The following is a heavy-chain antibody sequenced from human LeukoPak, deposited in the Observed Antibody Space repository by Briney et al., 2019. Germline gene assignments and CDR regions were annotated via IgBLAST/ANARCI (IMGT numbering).Heavy chain of an antibody. J-gene: IGHJ4*02. CDR2: ISGSGGST. CDR1: GFTFSSYA. V-gene: IGHV3-23*01. D-gene: IGHD3-22*01. CDR3: AKDKNRDHYYDSSGYSDYFDY. Sequence: GGSLRLSCAASGFTFSSYAMSWVRQAPGKGLEWVSAISGSGGSTYYADSVKGRFTIPRDNSKNTLYLQMNSLRAEDTAVYYCAKDKNRDHYYDSSGYSDYFDYWGQGTLVTVSS.